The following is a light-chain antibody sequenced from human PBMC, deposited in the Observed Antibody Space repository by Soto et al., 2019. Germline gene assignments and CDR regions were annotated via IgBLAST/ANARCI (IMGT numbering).Light chain of an antibody. Sequence: DIQMTQSPSSLSASVGDKVTITCRASQSISSSLNWYQQKSGKAPNLLIYGVSRLQGGVPSRFSGSGSGTDFTLTISSLQPDDFATYFCQQYNSYSWTFGQGTKVDIK. CDR2: GVS. CDR3: QQYNSYSWT. V-gene: IGKV1-39*01. CDR1: QSISSS. J-gene: IGKJ1*01.